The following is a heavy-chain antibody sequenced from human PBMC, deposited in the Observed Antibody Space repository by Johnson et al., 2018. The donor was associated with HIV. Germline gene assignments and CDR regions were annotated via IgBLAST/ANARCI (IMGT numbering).Heavy chain of an antibody. CDR1: GLRFSDHY. Sequence: QVQLVESGGGLVKPGGSLRLSCEASGLRFSDHYMSWIRQAPGKGLEWISYISTSGSTKYYADSVKGRFTISRDNAKNSLYLQMNSLRVEDTAVYYCARDSDDTSGQQHDAFEIWSQGTMVTVSS. CDR2: ISTSGSTK. V-gene: IGHV3-11*04. CDR3: ARDSDDTSGQQHDAFEI. J-gene: IGHJ3*02. D-gene: IGHD3-22*01.